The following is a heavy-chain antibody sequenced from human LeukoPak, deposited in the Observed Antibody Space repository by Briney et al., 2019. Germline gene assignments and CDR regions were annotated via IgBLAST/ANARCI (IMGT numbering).Heavy chain of an antibody. CDR1: GFTFSSSG. V-gene: IGHV3-23*01. J-gene: IGHJ4*02. CDR2: TSSSGGST. D-gene: IGHD3-16*01. CDR3: AKVGPFGGYYFDY. Sequence: GGSLRLSCAASGFTFSSSGMSWVRQAPGKGLEWVCSTSSSGGSTDYADSVKGRFTIYRDNSKNTLYLQMNSLRAEDTAVYYCAKVGPFGGYYFDYWGQGTLVTVSS.